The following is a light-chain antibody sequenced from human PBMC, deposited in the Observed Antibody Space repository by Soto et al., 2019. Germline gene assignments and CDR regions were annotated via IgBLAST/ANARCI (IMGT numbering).Light chain of an antibody. CDR2: DAN. CDR3: SSYAGSNNFYV. Sequence: QSVLTQPASVSGSPGQSIAISCTGTSSDFGGYNYVSWYQQHPGKAPKLMIYDANNRPSGVPDRFSGSKSGNTASLTISGLQAEDEADYYCSSYAGSNNFYVFGTGTKVTVL. V-gene: IGLV2-14*01. J-gene: IGLJ1*01. CDR1: SSDFGGYNY.